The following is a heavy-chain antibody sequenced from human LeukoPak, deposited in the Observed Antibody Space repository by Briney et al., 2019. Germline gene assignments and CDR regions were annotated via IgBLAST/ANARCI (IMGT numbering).Heavy chain of an antibody. CDR1: GFTFSSYA. Sequence: GRSLRLSCAASGFTFSSYAMHWVRQAPGKGLEWVAGISNDGSNKYYADSVKGRFTISRDNSKNTLYLQMNSLRAEDTAVYYCAKSSLVRGNLDYWGQGTLVTVSS. V-gene: IGHV3-30*18. CDR2: ISNDGSNK. J-gene: IGHJ4*02. D-gene: IGHD6-13*01. CDR3: AKSSLVRGNLDY.